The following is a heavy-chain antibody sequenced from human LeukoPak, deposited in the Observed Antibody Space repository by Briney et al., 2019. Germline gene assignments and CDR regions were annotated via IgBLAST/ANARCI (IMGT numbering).Heavy chain of an antibody. Sequence: GGSLRLYCVASGFAFSSYAMSWVRQAPGKGLEWVSAISSNGGGTFYADSVKGRFTVSRDNSKNTLSLQMNSLRAEDTAVYFCVKEGSSSSRNFDYWGQGTLVTVSS. D-gene: IGHD6-6*01. J-gene: IGHJ4*02. CDR1: GFAFSSYA. CDR2: ISSNGGGT. V-gene: IGHV3-23*01. CDR3: VKEGSSSSRNFDY.